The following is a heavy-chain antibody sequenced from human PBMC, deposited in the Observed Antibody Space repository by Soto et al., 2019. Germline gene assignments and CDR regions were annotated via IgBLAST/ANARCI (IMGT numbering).Heavy chain of an antibody. Sequence: QVQLQESGPGLVKPSQTLSLTCTVSGGSISSGGYYWSWIRQHPGKGLEWIGYIYYSGSTYYNPSRKSRVTRSVATSKHQFSLQLSSVTAADTAVYYCARGGIVVVVAARDAFDIWGQGTMATVSS. CDR1: GGSISSGGYY. CDR2: IYYSGST. D-gene: IGHD2-15*01. CDR3: ARGGIVVVVAARDAFDI. V-gene: IGHV4-31*03. J-gene: IGHJ3*02.